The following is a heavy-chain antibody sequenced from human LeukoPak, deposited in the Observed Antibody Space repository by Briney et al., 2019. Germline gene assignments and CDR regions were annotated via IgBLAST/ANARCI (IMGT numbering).Heavy chain of an antibody. CDR2: MYHSGST. Sequence: SQTLSLTRAVSGGSIGSGGYSWTWIRQPPGKGLEWIGHMYHSGSTYYNPSLKSRVTISVDRSKNHFSLKLNSVNAADTAVYYCARVESGYSGYDWAFDIWGQGTMVTVSS. D-gene: IGHD5-12*01. CDR1: GGSIGSGGYS. J-gene: IGHJ3*02. CDR3: ARVESGYSGYDWAFDI. V-gene: IGHV4-30-2*01.